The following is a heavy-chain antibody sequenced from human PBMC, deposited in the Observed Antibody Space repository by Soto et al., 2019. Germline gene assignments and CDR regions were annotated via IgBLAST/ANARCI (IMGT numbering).Heavy chain of an antibody. CDR1: GFAFGGYA. Sequence: LRLSCTASGFAFGGYAMSWFRQAPGQGLERVGCIRSKAYGGTTEYAASVKGRFTISRDDSKSIAYLQMNSLKTEDTAVYYCTRGALLWFGELLSDDAFDIWGQGTMVTVSS. V-gene: IGHV3-49*03. CDR2: IRSKAYGGTT. CDR3: TRGALLWFGELLSDDAFDI. J-gene: IGHJ3*02. D-gene: IGHD3-10*01.